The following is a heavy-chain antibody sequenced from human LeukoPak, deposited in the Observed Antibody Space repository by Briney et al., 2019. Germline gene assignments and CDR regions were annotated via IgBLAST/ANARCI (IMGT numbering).Heavy chain of an antibody. CDR1: GFTFSDYY. V-gene: IGHV3-11*01. CDR2: ISSSGSTI. Sequence: GGSLRLSCAASGFTFSDYYMSWIRQAPGKGLEWVSYISSSGSTIYYADSVKGRFTISRDNAKNSLYLQMNSLRAGDTALYYCGKDVLAGGLDVWGQGTTVTVSS. CDR3: GKDVLAGGLDV. J-gene: IGHJ6*02.